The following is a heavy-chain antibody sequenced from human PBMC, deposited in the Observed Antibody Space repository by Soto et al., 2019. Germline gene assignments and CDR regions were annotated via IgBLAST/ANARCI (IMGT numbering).Heavy chain of an antibody. V-gene: IGHV4-31*01. Sequence: SETLSLTCTVSGGSISSGGYYWSWIRQHPGKGLEGIGYIYYRGSTYYSPSFQGQVTISADKSISTAYLQWSSMKASDTAMYYCAGGGVRGVITRTRDYYGMDVWGQGTTVTVSS. CDR1: GGSISSGGYY. CDR2: IYYRGST. CDR3: AGGGVRGVITRTRDYYGMDV. J-gene: IGHJ6*02. D-gene: IGHD3-10*01.